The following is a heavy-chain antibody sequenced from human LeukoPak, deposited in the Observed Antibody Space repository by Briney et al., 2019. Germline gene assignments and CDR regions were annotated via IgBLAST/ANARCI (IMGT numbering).Heavy chain of an antibody. CDR2: INAGNGNT. CDR1: GYTFTSYA. J-gene: IGHJ3*02. D-gene: IGHD6-19*01. CDR3: ATRTDYSSGWPHDAFDI. V-gene: IGHV1-3*01. Sequence: ASVKVSCKASGYTFTSYAMHWVRQAPGQRLEWMGWINAGNGNTKYSQKFQGRVTITRDTSASTAYMELSSLRSEDTAVYYCATRTDYSSGWPHDAFDIWGQGTMVTVSS.